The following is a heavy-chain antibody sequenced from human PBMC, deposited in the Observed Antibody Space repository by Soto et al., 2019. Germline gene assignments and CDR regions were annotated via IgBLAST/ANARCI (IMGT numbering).Heavy chain of an antibody. CDR2: MNPNSGNT. J-gene: IGHJ6*03. V-gene: IGHV1-8*01. CDR1: GYTFTSYD. CDR3: ARRPEYGDYGDYYYYMDV. D-gene: IGHD4-17*01. Sequence: ASVKVSCKASGYTFTSYDINWVRQATGQGLEWMGWMNPNSGNTGYAQKFQGRVTMTRNTSISTAYMELSSLRSEDTAVYYCARRPEYGDYGDYYYYMDVWGKGTTVTVSS.